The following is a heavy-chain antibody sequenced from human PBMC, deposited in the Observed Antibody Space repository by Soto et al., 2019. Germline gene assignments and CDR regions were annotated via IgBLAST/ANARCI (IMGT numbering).Heavy chain of an antibody. J-gene: IGHJ6*02. CDR3: ARDTVVVPAATYGMDV. D-gene: IGHD2-2*01. CDR2: INAGNGNT. Sequence: ASVKVSFKASGYTFTSYAMHWVRQAPGQRLEWMGWINAGNGNTKYSQKFQGRVTITRDTSASTAYMELSSLRSEDTAVYYCARDTVVVPAATYGMDVWGQGTTVTVSS. CDR1: GYTFTSYA. V-gene: IGHV1-3*01.